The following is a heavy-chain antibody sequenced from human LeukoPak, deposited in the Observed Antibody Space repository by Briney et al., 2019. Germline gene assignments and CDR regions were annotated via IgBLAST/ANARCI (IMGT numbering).Heavy chain of an antibody. Sequence: GASVKVSCKASGYTFTSYDINWVRQATGQGLEWMGWMNPNSGNTGYAQKFQGRVTITRNTSISTAYMELSSLRSEDTAVYYCARVGWDYDFWSGYYMDYYYCMDVWGKGTTVTVSS. J-gene: IGHJ6*03. CDR2: MNPNSGNT. CDR3: ARVGWDYDFWSGYYMDYYYCMDV. V-gene: IGHV1-8*03. D-gene: IGHD3-3*01. CDR1: GYTFTSYD.